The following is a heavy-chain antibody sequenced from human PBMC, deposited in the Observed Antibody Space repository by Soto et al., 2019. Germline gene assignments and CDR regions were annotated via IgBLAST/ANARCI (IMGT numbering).Heavy chain of an antibody. Sequence: QVQLVQSGAEVKKPGSSVKVSCKASGGTFSSYAISWVRQAPGQGLEWMGGIIPIFGTANYAQKFQGRVTIPADEATSTAYRELSSLRSEDTAMYYCARDHRVRLLLGELSLPDAFDIWGQGTMVTVSS. V-gene: IGHV1-69*01. CDR2: IIPIFGTA. D-gene: IGHD3-16*02. CDR3: ARDHRVRLLLGELSLPDAFDI. CDR1: GGTFSSYA. J-gene: IGHJ3*02.